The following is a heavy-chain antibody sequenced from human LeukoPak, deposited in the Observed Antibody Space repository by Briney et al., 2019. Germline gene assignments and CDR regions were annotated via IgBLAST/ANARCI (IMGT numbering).Heavy chain of an antibody. CDR1: GGSISSSSYY. J-gene: IGHJ4*02. D-gene: IGHD5-24*01. V-gene: IGHV4-61*05. Sequence: SETLSLTCTVSGGSISSSSYYWGWIRQPPGKGLEWIGYIYYSGSTNYNPSLKSRVTISVDTSKNQFSLKLSSVTAADTAVYYCARVSRDGYNYRLFDYWGQGTLVTVSS. CDR2: IYYSGST. CDR3: ARVSRDGYNYRLFDY.